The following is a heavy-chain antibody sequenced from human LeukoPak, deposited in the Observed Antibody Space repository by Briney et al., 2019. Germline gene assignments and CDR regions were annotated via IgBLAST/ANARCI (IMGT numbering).Heavy chain of an antibody. CDR1: GGSISSHY. CDR2: IYYSGST. D-gene: IGHD4-23*01. J-gene: IGHJ3*02. CDR3: ATTSDYGGNRDAFDI. Sequence: SETLSLTCTVSGGSISSHYWSWIRQPPGKGLEWIGYIYYSGSTNYNPSLKSRVTISVDTSKNQFSLKLSSVTAADTAVYYCATTSDYGGNRDAFDIWGQGTMVAVSS. V-gene: IGHV4-59*11.